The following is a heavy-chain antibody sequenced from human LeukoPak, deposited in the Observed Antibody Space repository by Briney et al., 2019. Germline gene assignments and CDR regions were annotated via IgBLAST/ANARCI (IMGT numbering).Heavy chain of an antibody. CDR2: ISGSGGST. Sequence: PGGSLRLSCAASGFTFSSYGMSWVRQAPGKGLEWVSAISGSGGSTYYADSVKGRFTISRDNSKNTLYLQLNSLRVEDTAMYYCARDTHDAFDLWGQGTLVTVSS. V-gene: IGHV3-23*01. CDR1: GFTFSSYG. J-gene: IGHJ3*01. CDR3: ARDTHDAFDL.